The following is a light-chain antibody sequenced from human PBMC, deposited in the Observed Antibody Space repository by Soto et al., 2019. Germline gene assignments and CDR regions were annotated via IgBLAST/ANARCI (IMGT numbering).Light chain of an antibody. CDR2: ANT. Sequence: QSVLTQPPSVSGAPGQRVTISCTGSSSNIGAGYDVHWYQQLPGTAPKLLIYANTNRPSGVPGRFSGSKSGTSASLAITGLQAEDEADYYCCSYAGTYSYVFGTGTKVTVL. V-gene: IGLV1-40*01. CDR1: SSNIGAGYD. CDR3: CSYAGTYSYV. J-gene: IGLJ1*01.